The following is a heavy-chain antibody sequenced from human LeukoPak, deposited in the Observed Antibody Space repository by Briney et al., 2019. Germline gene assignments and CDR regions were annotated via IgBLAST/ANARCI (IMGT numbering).Heavy chain of an antibody. V-gene: IGHV3-33*01. Sequence: GGSLRLSCEASGFTFTGYGMHWVRQAPGKGLEWVAIVWYDGSNKYYADSVRGRFTIFRDNSKNTLHLHMNSLRAEDTAVYWCARDNGAARYNYRMDVWGQGTTVTVSS. D-gene: IGHD1-14*01. CDR3: ARDNGAARYNYRMDV. CDR2: VWYDGSNK. J-gene: IGHJ6*02. CDR1: GFTFTGYG.